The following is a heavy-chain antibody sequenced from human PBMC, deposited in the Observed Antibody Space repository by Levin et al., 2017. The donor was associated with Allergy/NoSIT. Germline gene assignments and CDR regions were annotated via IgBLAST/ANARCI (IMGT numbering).Heavy chain of an antibody. V-gene: IGHV2-5*02. J-gene: IGHJ4*02. Sequence: KGSGPTLVKTTQTLTLTCTFSGFSLSTYGVGVGWIRQPPGKGLEWLALIYWDDDKQYRPSLKSRLTITKDTTKKQVVLTMTSMDPVDTATYYCAHRAFGDYSSSWAYWGQGTLVTVSS. CDR3: AHRAFGDYSSSWAY. CDR2: IYWDDDK. CDR1: GFSLSTYGVG. D-gene: IGHD6-13*01.